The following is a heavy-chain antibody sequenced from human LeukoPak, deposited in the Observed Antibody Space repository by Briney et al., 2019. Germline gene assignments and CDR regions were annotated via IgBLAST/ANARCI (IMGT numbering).Heavy chain of an antibody. J-gene: IGHJ4*02. CDR2: VSGSGDST. D-gene: IGHD6-19*01. Sequence: GGSLRLSCAASGFTFSNCAISWVRQAPGKGLEWVSGVSGSGDSTYYADSVKGRFTISRDNSNNTLFLLMNSLRAEDTAVYYCAKYMSSGQWGQGTLVTVSS. CDR1: GFTFSNCA. V-gene: IGHV3-23*01. CDR3: AKYMSSGQ.